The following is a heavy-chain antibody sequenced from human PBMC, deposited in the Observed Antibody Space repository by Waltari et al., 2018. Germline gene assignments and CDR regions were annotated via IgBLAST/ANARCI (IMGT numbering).Heavy chain of an antibody. CDR3: ARSTTVNQNLPFDY. CDR1: GGSICSHY. D-gene: IGHD4-17*01. CDR2: IYYSGST. V-gene: IGHV4-59*08. J-gene: IGHJ4*02. Sequence: QVQLQESGPGLVKPSETLSLTCTVSGGSICSHYWSWIRQPPGKGLEWIGYIYYSGSTNYNPSLKSRVTISVDTSKNQFSLKLSSVTAADTAVYYCARSTTVNQNLPFDYWGQGTLVTVSS.